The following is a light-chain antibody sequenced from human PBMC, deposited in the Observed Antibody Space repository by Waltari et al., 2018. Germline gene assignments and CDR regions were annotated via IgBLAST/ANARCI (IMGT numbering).Light chain of an antibody. CDR3: QQSHSSPYT. CDR1: LSVNTN. J-gene: IGKJ2*01. CDR2: AAS. Sequence: DIQMTQSPSSLPASFGDRVPITCRASLSVNTNLNWYQQKPGKAPKLLIYAASSLQSGVPSRFSGSGSGTDFSLTISSLQAEDSATYYCQQSHSSPYTFGQGTKLEIK. V-gene: IGKV1-39*01.